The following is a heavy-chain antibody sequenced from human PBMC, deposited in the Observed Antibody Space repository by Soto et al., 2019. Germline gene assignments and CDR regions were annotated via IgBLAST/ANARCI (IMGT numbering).Heavy chain of an antibody. D-gene: IGHD3-22*01. CDR1: GFTFSSYS. CDR3: ARTLSGYYLDAFDI. J-gene: IGHJ3*02. Sequence: GGSLRLSCAASGFTFSSYSMNWVRQAPGKGLEWVSSISSSSSYIYYADSVKGRFAISRDNAKNSLYLQMNSLRAEDTAVYYCARTLSGYYLDAFDIWGQGTMVTVSS. CDR2: ISSSSSYI. V-gene: IGHV3-21*01.